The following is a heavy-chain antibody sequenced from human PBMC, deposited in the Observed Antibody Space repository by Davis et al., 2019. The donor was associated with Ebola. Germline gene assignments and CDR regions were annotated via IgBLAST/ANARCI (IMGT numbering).Heavy chain of an antibody. J-gene: IGHJ4*02. CDR3: TAYGRGYYNFWSGYSTFDY. CDR2: IKSTTDGGTT. D-gene: IGHD3-3*01. CDR1: GFTFSNAW. Sequence: PGGSLRLSCAASGFTFSNAWMSWVRQAPGKGLEWVGRIKSTTDGGTTDYAAPVKGRFTVSRDDSKNTLYLQMNSLKTEDTAVYYCTAYGRGYYNFWSGYSTFDYWGQGTLVTVFS. V-gene: IGHV3-15*01.